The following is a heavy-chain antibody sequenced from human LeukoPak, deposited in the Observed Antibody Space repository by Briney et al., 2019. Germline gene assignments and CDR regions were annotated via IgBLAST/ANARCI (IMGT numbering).Heavy chain of an antibody. V-gene: IGHV4-59*01. J-gene: IGHJ5*02. CDR3: ARVFRGAVTSNWFDP. D-gene: IGHD4-17*01. CDR2: ISDSGST. CDR1: GGSITGYY. Sequence: SETLSFTCTVSGGSITGYYWTWIRQPPGKGLEWSGYISDSGSTNYNPSLKSRVTMSVDSSNTEFSLRLNSVTAADTAVYYCARVFRGAVTSNWFDPWGQGTLVTVSS.